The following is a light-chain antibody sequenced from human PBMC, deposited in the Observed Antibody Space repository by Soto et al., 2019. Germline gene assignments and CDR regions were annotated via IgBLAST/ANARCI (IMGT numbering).Light chain of an antibody. CDR1: SSDVGGYNY. J-gene: IGLJ2*01. CDR3: SSYTSSSTLEV. Sequence: QSVLTQPASVSGSPGQSITISCTGTSSDVGGYNYVSWYQQHPGKAPKLMIYDVSNRPSGVSNRFSGSKSGITASLTISGLQAEDEADYYCSSYTSSSTLEVFGGGTKLTVL. CDR2: DVS. V-gene: IGLV2-14*01.